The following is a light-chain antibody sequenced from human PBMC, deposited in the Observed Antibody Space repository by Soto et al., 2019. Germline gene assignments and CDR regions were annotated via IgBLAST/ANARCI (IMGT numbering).Light chain of an antibody. CDR2: DAS. J-gene: IGKJ2*01. V-gene: IGKV3-15*01. CDR3: QQYNNWPYT. CDR1: QSVGSN. Sequence: IVMTQSPATLSASLGGRATLSCRASQSVGSNLAWYQQKPGQAPRLLIYDASTRATGIPASFSGSGSRTEFTLTIRSLQSEDSAVYYCQQYNNWPYTFGQGTKVDIK.